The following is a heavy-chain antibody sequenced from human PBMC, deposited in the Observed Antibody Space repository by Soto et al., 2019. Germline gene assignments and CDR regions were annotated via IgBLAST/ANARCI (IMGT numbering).Heavy chain of an antibody. CDR2: IVVGSGNT. J-gene: IGHJ6*02. CDR1: GFRYPICV. CDR3: AAGQEGRTDYYYGMDV. V-gene: IGHV1-58*01. Sequence: VQVSCKTFGFRYPICVVQWGRQNHRQRLEWIGWIVVGSGNTNYAQKFQERVTITRDMSTSTAYMELSSLRSEDTAVYYCAAGQEGRTDYYYGMDVWGQGTTVTVSS.